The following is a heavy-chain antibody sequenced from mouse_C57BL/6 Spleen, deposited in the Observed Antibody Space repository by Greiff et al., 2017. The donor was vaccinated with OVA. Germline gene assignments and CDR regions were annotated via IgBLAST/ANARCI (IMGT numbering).Heavy chain of an antibody. D-gene: IGHD1-1*01. CDR3: ARTPSGSKNYWYFDV. Sequence: QVQLQQPGAELVKPGASVKMSCKASGYTFTSYWITWVKQRPGQGLEWIGDIYPGSGSTNYNEKFKSKATLTVDTSSSTAYMQLSSLTSEDSAVYYCARTPSGSKNYWYFDVWGTGTTVTVSS. CDR2: IYPGSGST. CDR1: GYTFTSYW. J-gene: IGHJ1*03. V-gene: IGHV1-55*01.